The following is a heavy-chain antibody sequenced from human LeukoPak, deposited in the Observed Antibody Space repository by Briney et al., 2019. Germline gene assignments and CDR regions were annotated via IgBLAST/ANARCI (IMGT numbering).Heavy chain of an antibody. Sequence: GGSLRLSCAASGFTFSIYGMHWVRQAPGKGLEWVAVISYDGSNKYYADSVKGRFTISRDNSKNTLYLQMNSLRAEDTAVYYCAKGSIFGVVNDYWGQGTLVTVSS. J-gene: IGHJ4*02. D-gene: IGHD3-3*01. CDR1: GFTFSIYG. CDR3: AKGSIFGVVNDY. V-gene: IGHV3-30*18. CDR2: ISYDGSNK.